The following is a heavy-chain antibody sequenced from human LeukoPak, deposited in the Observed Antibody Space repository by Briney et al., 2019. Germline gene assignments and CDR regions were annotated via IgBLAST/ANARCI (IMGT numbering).Heavy chain of an antibody. CDR3: ARRSGYDSNYFDY. Sequence: GGSLRLSCAASGFTFDDYGMTWVRQAPGKGLEWVSGINWNGGSTGYADPVKGRFTISRDNAKNSLYLQMNSLRAEDTALYYCARRSGYDSNYFDYWGQGTLVTVSS. D-gene: IGHD5-12*01. CDR1: GFTFDDYG. CDR2: INWNGGST. V-gene: IGHV3-20*04. J-gene: IGHJ4*02.